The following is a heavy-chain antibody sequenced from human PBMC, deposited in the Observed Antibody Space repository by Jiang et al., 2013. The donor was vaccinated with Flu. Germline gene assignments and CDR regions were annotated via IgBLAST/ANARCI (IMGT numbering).Heavy chain of an antibody. J-gene: IGHJ4*02. V-gene: IGHV2-5*02. Sequence: KPTQTLTLTCTFSGFPLSTNGVGVGWIRQPPGKALEWLALIYWDNDERYSPSLNSRLTVTKDTSKNQVVLTMTNMDPVDTGTYYCAHTPPIRIEAVGTPFDYWAREPWSPSPQ. CDR1: GFPLSTNGVG. CDR2: IYWDNDE. D-gene: IGHD6-13*01. CDR3: AHTPPIRIEAVGTPFDY.